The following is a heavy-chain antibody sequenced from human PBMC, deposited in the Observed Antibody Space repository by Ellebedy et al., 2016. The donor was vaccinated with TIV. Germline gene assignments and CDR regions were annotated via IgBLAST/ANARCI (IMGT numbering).Heavy chain of an antibody. CDR1: GFTFSNAW. Sequence: GESLKISCAASGFTFSNAWLSWVPQAPGKGLEWVGRIKSKTDDGITDYAAPVKGRFTISRDDSKNTLYLQMNSLKTEDTAVYYCTTSSGWYKVFDYWGQGTLVTVSS. CDR3: TTSSGWYKVFDY. CDR2: IKSKTDDGIT. V-gene: IGHV3-15*01. J-gene: IGHJ4*02. D-gene: IGHD6-19*01.